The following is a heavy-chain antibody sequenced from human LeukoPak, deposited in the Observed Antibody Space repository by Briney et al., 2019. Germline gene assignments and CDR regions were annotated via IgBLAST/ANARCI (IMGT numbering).Heavy chain of an antibody. CDR2: IYYSGSI. CDR3: ARAPRYSSSYYMDV. V-gene: IGHV4-39*07. CDR1: SGSISSSSYY. D-gene: IGHD6-19*01. Sequence: SETLSLTCTVSSGSISSSSYYWGWIRQPPGRGLEWIGSIYYSGSIYYNPSLKSRVTISLDTSKNQFSLKLSSVTAADTAVYYCARAPRYSSSYYMDVWAKGTTVTVSS. J-gene: IGHJ6*03.